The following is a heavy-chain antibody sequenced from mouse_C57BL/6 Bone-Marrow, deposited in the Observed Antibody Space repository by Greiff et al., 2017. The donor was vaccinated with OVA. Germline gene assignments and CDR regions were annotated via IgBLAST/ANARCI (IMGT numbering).Heavy chain of an antibody. J-gene: IGHJ2*01. CDR1: GFNIKDDY. Sequence: VQLQQSGAELVRPGASVKLSCTASGFNIKDDYMHWVKQWPEQGLEWIGWIDPENGDTEYASKFQGKATITADTSSNTAYLQLSSLTAEDTAVYYCTPGGFDYWGQGTTLTVSS. V-gene: IGHV14-4*01. CDR3: TPGGFDY. CDR2: IDPENGDT.